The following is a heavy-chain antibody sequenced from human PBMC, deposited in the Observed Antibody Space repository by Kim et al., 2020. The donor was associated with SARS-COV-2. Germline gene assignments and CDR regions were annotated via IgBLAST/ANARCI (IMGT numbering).Heavy chain of an antibody. J-gene: IGHJ6*03. D-gene: IGHD1-7*01. CDR2: IWYDGSNK. V-gene: IGHV3-33*01. CDR3: ARGNYANLSYYYYYYMDV. Sequence: GGSLRLSCAASGFTFSSYGMHWVRQAPGKGLEWVAVIWYDGSNKYYADSVKGRFTISRDNSKNTLYLQMNSLRAEDTAVYYCARGNYANLSYYYYYYMDVWGKGTTVTVSS. CDR1: GFTFSSYG.